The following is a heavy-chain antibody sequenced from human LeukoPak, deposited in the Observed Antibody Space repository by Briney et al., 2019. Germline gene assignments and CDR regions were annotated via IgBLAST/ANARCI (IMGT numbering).Heavy chain of an antibody. V-gene: IGHV1-2*06. CDR2: INPNSGGT. CDR3: ARDRVFGELNYYYMDV. CDR1: GYTFTGYY. D-gene: IGHD3-10*02. Sequence: ASVKVSSKASGYTFTGYYMHWVRQAPGQGLEWMGRINPNSGGTNYAQKFQGRVTMTRDTSISTAYMELSRLRSDDTAVYYCARDRVFGELNYYYMDVWGKGTTVTVSS. J-gene: IGHJ6*03.